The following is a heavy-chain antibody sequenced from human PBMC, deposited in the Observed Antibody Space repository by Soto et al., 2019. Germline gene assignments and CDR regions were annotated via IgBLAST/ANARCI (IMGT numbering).Heavy chain of an antibody. J-gene: IGHJ4*02. D-gene: IGHD5-18*01. CDR1: GYTFTSYG. V-gene: IGHV1-18*01. Sequence: QVQLVQSGAEVKKPGASVKVSCKASGYTFTSYGISWVRLAPGQGLEWMGWISAYNGNTNYARKLQGRATTTTDTSTSTAYMELRRLRSDDTAVYYCAPPRGYGDGFDYWGQGTLVTVSS. CDR3: APPRGYGDGFDY. CDR2: ISAYNGNT.